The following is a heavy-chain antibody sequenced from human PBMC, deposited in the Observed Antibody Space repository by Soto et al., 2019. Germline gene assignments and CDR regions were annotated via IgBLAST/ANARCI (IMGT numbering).Heavy chain of an antibody. CDR3: ARESGGATATLDYYYFYMDV. CDR1: GDSFNDYY. D-gene: IGHD5-12*01. CDR2: INPNGGVT. V-gene: IGHV1-2*04. J-gene: IGHJ6*03. Sequence: QVQLVQSGAEVRKPGASVTVSCRSSGDSFNDYYIHWVRQAPGPGFEWMGWINPNGGVTKYAQKFQGWVSMTRDTSIRTVYMQLSRLRSDATAVYYCARESGGATATLDYYYFYMDVWGTGTTVTVSS.